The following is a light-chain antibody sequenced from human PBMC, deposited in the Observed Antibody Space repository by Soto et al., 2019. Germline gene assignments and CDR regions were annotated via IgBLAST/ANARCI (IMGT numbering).Light chain of an antibody. V-gene: IGKV1-39*01. CDR3: QQNFIKPWT. CDR2: SAS. CDR1: QNIMKS. Sequence: DIQMTQSPSSLSASVGDKITITCRASQNIMKSLNWYQQKPGNPPDLLITSASTLQSGVPSRFSGSASGTDFTRTISTLQREDFATYFCQQNFIKPWTFGQGTKVVI. J-gene: IGKJ1*01.